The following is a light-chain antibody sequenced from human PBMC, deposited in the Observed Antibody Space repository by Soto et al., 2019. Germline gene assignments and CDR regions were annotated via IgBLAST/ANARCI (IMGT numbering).Light chain of an antibody. V-gene: IGKV3-11*01. CDR1: QSISSY. Sequence: EIVLTQSPATLSLSPGERATLSCRASQSISSYLAWYQQKPGQAPRLLIYGASNRATGIPARFSGSGFGTDFTLTISSLEPEDFAVYYCQHRSNWPPRAFGQGTKVEIK. CDR3: QHRSNWPPRA. CDR2: GAS. J-gene: IGKJ1*01.